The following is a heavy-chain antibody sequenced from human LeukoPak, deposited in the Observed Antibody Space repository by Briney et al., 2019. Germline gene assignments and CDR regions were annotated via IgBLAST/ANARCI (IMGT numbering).Heavy chain of an antibody. Sequence: SETLSLTCTVSGGSISSYYWSWIRQPPGKGLEWIGYIYYSGSTNYNPSLKSRVTISVDTSKNQFSLKLSSVTAADTAVYYCARGWYSSSSNWFDPWGQGTLVTVSS. V-gene: IGHV4-59*12. D-gene: IGHD6-13*01. CDR2: IYYSGST. J-gene: IGHJ5*02. CDR1: GGSISSYY. CDR3: ARGWYSSSSNWFDP.